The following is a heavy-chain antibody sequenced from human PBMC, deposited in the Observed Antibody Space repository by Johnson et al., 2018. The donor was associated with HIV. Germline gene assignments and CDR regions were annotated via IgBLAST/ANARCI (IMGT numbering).Heavy chain of an antibody. CDR3: ATFGYTSGWIVTDDAFDV. Sequence: VLLVESGGGLVQPGGSLRLSCAASGFTFSSYAMSWVRQAPGKGLEWVSAISGSGGSTYYADSVKGRFTISRDNSKNTLYLQMNSLRAEDTAVYYFATFGYTSGWIVTDDAFDVWGHGTLVTVSS. D-gene: IGHD6-19*01. J-gene: IGHJ3*01. V-gene: IGHV3-23*04. CDR1: GFTFSSYA. CDR2: ISGSGGST.